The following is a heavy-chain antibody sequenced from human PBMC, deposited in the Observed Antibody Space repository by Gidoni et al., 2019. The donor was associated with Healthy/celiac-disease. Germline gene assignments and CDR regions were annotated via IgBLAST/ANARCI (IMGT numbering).Heavy chain of an antibody. CDR3: ARVGRGQELVLGYDY. CDR2: ISSSSSYI. CDR1: GFTFSSYS. D-gene: IGHD6-6*01. V-gene: IGHV3-21*01. Sequence: EVQLVESGGGLVKPGGSLRLSCAASGFTFSSYSMNWVRQAPGKGLEWVSSISSSSSYISYADSVKGRFTISRDNAKNSLYLQMNSLRAEDTAVYYCARVGRGQELVLGYDYWGQGTLVTVSS. J-gene: IGHJ4*02.